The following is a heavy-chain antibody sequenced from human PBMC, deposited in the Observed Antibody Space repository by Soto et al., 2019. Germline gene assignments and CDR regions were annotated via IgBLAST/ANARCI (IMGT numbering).Heavy chain of an antibody. J-gene: IGHJ3*02. D-gene: IGHD2-15*01. CDR2: IIPIFGTA. CDR3: ARPAPETDSDDAFDI. CDR1: GGTFSSYA. V-gene: IGHV1-69*13. Sequence: SVMVSSTASGGTFSSYAMRWVRQAPGQGLEWMGGIIPIFGTANYAQKFQGRVTITADESTSTAYMELSSLRPEDTAVYYCARPAPETDSDDAFDIWGQGTMVTVS.